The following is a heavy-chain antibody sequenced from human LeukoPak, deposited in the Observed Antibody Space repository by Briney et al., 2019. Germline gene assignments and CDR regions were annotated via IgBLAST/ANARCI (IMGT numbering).Heavy chain of an antibody. V-gene: IGHV3-23*01. CDR3: AGDREYSSGWYKVFDY. J-gene: IGHJ4*02. CDR1: GFTFSSYA. CDR2: ISGSGGST. Sequence: GGSLRLSCAASGFTFSSYAMSWVRQAPGKGLEWVSAISGSGGSTYYADSVKGRFTISRDNSKNTLYLQMNSLRAEDTAVYYCAGDREYSSGWYKVFDYWGQGTLVTVSS. D-gene: IGHD6-19*01.